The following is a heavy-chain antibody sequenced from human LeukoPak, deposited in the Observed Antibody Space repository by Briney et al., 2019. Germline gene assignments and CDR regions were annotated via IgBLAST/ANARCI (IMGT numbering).Heavy chain of an antibody. D-gene: IGHD2-8*01. CDR2: TGGGDT. CDR1: GFTLRNFA. V-gene: IGHV3-23*01. J-gene: IGHJ4*02. Sequence: GGSLRLSCSASGFTLRNFAISWVRQAPGKGPEGVSSTGGGDTHYADPVKGRFTISRDESRSTVDLQMSSLGAADTAVYYCAKDGQSFNSMYDYFDTWGQGTLVTVSS. CDR3: AKDGQSFNSMYDYFDT.